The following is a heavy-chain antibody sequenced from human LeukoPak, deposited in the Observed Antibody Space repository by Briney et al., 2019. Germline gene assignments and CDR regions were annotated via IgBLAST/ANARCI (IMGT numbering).Heavy chain of an antibody. CDR3: ARDRLLEDRDYSYYYYMDV. J-gene: IGHJ6*03. D-gene: IGHD1-1*01. CDR2: ISSSSSYI. V-gene: IGHV3-21*01. Sequence: GGSLRLSCAASGFTFSTYTINWVRQAPGKGLEWVSSISSSSSYIYYADSVKGRFTISRDNAKNSLYLQMNSLRAEDTAVYHCARDRLLEDRDYSYYYYMDVWGKGTTVTVSS. CDR1: GFTFSTYT.